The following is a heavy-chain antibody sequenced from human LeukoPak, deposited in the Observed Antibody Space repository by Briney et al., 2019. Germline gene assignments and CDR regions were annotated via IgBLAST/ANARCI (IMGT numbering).Heavy chain of an antibody. CDR2: INWNGGST. CDR1: GFTFDDHG. V-gene: IGHV3-20*04. D-gene: IGHD3-22*01. Sequence: GGSLRVSCAASGFTFDDHGMSWVRQAPGKGLEWVSGINWNGGSTGYADSVKGRFTISRDNSKNTLYLQMNSLRAENTAVYYCAKDPWHYYDSSGSKSVDYWGQGTLVTVSS. J-gene: IGHJ4*02. CDR3: AKDPWHYYDSSGSKSVDY.